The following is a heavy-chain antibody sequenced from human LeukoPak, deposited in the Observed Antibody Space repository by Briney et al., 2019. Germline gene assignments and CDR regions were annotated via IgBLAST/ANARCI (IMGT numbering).Heavy chain of an antibody. V-gene: IGHV4-34*01. Sequence: PSETLSLTCAVYGGSFSGYYWSWIRQPPGKGLEWIGEINHSGSTNYNPSLKSRVTISVDTSKNQFSLKLSSVTAADTAVYYCAEWGATAEREDWGQGTLVTVSS. CDR3: AEWGATAERED. CDR2: INHSGST. J-gene: IGHJ4*02. D-gene: IGHD1-26*01. CDR1: GGSFSGYY.